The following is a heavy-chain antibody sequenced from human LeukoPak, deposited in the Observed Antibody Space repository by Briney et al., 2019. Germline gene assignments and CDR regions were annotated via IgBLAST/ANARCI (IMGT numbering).Heavy chain of an antibody. D-gene: IGHD3-9*01. V-gene: IGHV4-39*07. CDR1: GGSFSSSSYY. Sequence: SETLSLTCTVSGGSFSSSSYYWGWIRQLPGKGLEWSGSIYYSGSTYYNPSLKSRVTISVDTSKNQFSLKLSSVTAADTAVYYCARLSYYDILTGYYKYYFDYWGQGTLVTVSS. CDR3: ARLSYYDILTGYYKYYFDY. J-gene: IGHJ4*02. CDR2: IYYSGST.